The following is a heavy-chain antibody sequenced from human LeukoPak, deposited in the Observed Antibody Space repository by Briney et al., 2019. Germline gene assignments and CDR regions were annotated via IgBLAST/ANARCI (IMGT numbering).Heavy chain of an antibody. CDR2: ISSSSSTI. Sequence: PGGSLRLSCAASGFTFSIYSMNWVRQAPGKGLEWVSYISSSSSTIYYADSVKGRFTISRDNAKNSLYLQMNSLRDEDTAVYYCAREARGGSYWVYDYWGQGTLVTVSS. CDR3: AREARGGSYWVYDY. V-gene: IGHV3-48*02. J-gene: IGHJ4*02. CDR1: GFTFSIYS. D-gene: IGHD1-26*01.